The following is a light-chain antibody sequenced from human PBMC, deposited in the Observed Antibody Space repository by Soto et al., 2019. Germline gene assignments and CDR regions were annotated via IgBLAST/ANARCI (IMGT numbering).Light chain of an antibody. CDR2: DAS. V-gene: IGKV3-11*01. CDR3: QQRSNWWT. CDR1: QSVSSY. Sequence: EIVLTQSPATLSLSPGERATLSCRASQSVSSYLAWYQQKPGQAPRLLIYDASNRATGIPARFSGSESGTDFALTISSLEAEDFAVYYGQQRSNWWTFGQGTKVEIK. J-gene: IGKJ1*01.